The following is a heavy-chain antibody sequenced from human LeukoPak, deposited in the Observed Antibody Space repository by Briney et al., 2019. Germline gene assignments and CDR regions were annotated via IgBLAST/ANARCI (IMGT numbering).Heavy chain of an antibody. Sequence: PGGSLRLSCAASGFTFSSYSMNWVRQAPGKGLEWVSYISRSTSTIYYADSVKGRFTISRDNAKNSLYLQMNSLRAEDTAVYYCARGGGEWELLRYYYYGMDVWGQGTTVTVSS. V-gene: IGHV3-48*01. CDR2: ISRSTSTI. D-gene: IGHD1-26*01. CDR1: GFTFSSYS. CDR3: ARGGGEWELLRYYYYGMDV. J-gene: IGHJ6*02.